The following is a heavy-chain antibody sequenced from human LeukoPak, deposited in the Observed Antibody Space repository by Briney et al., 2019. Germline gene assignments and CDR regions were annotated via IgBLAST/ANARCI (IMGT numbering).Heavy chain of an antibody. CDR3: ARDTLVRGMDV. CDR1: GGTFSSYA. CDR2: ISAYNGNT. D-gene: IGHD4/OR15-4a*01. J-gene: IGHJ6*04. Sequence: ASVKVSCKASGGTFSSYAISWVRQAPGQGLEWMGWISAYNGNTNYAQKLQGRVTMTTDTSTSTAYMELRSLRSDDTAVYYCARDTLVRGMDVWGKGTTVTVSS. V-gene: IGHV1-18*01.